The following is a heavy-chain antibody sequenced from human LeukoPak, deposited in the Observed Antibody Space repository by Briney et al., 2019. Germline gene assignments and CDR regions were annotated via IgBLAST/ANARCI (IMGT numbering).Heavy chain of an antibody. CDR1: VGSMRSYY. Sequence: PSETLSLTCTVSVGSMRSYYWSWIRQPPGEGLEWIWYIYSSGSTNYNPSRKSRVIISVDTSKNEFSLKLRSVPAADTAVYYCARDRSLDYWGQGTLVSVSS. J-gene: IGHJ4*02. V-gene: IGHV4-59*13. CDR2: IYSSGST. CDR3: ARDRSLDY.